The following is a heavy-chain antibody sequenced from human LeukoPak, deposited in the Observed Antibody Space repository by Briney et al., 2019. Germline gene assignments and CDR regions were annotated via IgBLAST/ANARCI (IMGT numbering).Heavy chain of an antibody. CDR1: GGTFSSYA. CDR3: ARGRRTHDYGGNSVAFDI. D-gene: IGHD4-23*01. Sequence: ASVKVSCKASGGTFSSYAISWVRQAPGQGLEWMGRIIPILGIANYAQKFQGRVTITADKSTSTAYMELSSLRSEDTAVYYCARGRRTHDYGGNSVAFDIWGQGAMVTVSS. J-gene: IGHJ3*02. CDR2: IIPILGIA. V-gene: IGHV1-69*04.